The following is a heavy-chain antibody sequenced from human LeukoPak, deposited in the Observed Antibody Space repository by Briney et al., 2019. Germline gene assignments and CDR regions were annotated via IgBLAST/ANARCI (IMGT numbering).Heavy chain of an antibody. V-gene: IGHV4-59*01. CDR2: IYNSGSA. D-gene: IGHD1-26*01. CDR3: ARDVSGSYYDGSDY. J-gene: IGHJ4*02. Sequence: SETLSLTCTVSGGSISTYYWSWIRQPPGKGLEWIGYIYNSGSANYNPSLKSRVTTSVDMSNNQFSLKLRSVTAADTAVYYCARDVSGSYYDGSDYWGQGAPVTVSS. CDR1: GGSISTYY.